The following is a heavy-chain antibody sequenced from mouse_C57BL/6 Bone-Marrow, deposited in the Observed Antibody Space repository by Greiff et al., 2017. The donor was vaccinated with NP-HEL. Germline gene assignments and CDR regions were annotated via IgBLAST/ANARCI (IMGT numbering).Heavy chain of an antibody. CDR3: AREDSSGYDAMDY. CDR2: ISYSGST. V-gene: IGHV3-1*01. D-gene: IGHD3-2*02. Sequence: EVQLQESGPGMVKPSQSLSLTCTVTGYSITSGYDWHWIRHFPGNKLEWMGYISYSGSTNYNPSLKSRISITHDTSKNHFFLKLNSVTTEDTATYYCAREDSSGYDAMDYWGQGTSVTVSS. CDR1: GYSITSGYD. J-gene: IGHJ4*01.